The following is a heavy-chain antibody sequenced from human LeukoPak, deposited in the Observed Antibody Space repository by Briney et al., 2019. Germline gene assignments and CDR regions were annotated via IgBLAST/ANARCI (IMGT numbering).Heavy chain of an antibody. J-gene: IGHJ4*02. CDR3: ARANYYDSSGYYYGY. CDR1: GGTFSSYA. D-gene: IGHD3-22*01. CDR2: IIPIFGTA. V-gene: IGHV1-69*13. Sequence: SVKVSCKASGGTFSSYAISWVRQAPGQGLEWMGGIIPIFGTANYAQKFQGRVTITADESTSTAYMELSSLRSEDTAVYCCARANYYDSSGYYYGYWGQGTLVTVSS.